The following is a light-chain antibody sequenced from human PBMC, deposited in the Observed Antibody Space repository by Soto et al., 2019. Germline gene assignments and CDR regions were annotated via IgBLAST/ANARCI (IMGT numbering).Light chain of an antibody. Sequence: DIHMTKFHYRLYSSSGDRVTITCRASQSISSWLAWYQQKPGKAHKLLIYAASSLQSGVTSRFSGSGSGTDFTLTIRSLQPEDFATYYCQQSYSTPITFGPWPRLEIK. J-gene: IGKJ5*01. V-gene: IGKV1-39*01. CDR2: AAS. CDR3: QQSYSTPIT. CDR1: QSISSW.